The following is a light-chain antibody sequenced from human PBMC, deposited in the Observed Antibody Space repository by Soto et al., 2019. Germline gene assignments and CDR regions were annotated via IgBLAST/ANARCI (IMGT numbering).Light chain of an antibody. CDR3: SSYTTSSTLV. CDR2: DIT. CDR1: SSDIGAFNS. Sequence: QSVLTQPPSASGSPGQSVTISCTGTSSDIGAFNSISWYQQYPGKAPKLIIFDITQRPSGVPDRFSGSKSANTASLTVSGLQDEDEADYHCSSYTTSSTLVFGTGTKLTVL. V-gene: IGLV2-8*01. J-gene: IGLJ1*01.